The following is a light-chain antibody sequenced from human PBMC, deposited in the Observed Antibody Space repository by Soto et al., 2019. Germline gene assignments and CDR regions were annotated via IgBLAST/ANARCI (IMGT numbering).Light chain of an antibody. J-gene: IGLJ1*01. V-gene: IGLV1-51*02. CDR2: ENN. CDR3: GTWDSSLSAYV. CDR1: SSNIWNNY. Sequence: QSVLTQPPSVSGAPGQQGPILLSGNSSNIWNNYVPWYQQLPGPAPKALIYENNKRPSGIPDRFSGSKSGTSATLGITGLQTGDEAGYYCGTWDSSLSAYVFGTGTKVTVL.